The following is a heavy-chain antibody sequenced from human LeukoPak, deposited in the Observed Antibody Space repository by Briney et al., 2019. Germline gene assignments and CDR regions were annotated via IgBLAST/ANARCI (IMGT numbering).Heavy chain of an antibody. Sequence: SQTLSLTCTVSGGSISSGGYYWSWIRQPPGKGLEWIGYIYHSGSTNYNPSLKSRVTISVDKSKNQFSLKLSSVTAADTAVYYCAGTMVRGALNYFDYWGQGTLVTVSS. CDR2: IYHSGST. J-gene: IGHJ4*02. CDR1: GGSISSGGYY. V-gene: IGHV4-30-2*01. D-gene: IGHD3-10*01. CDR3: AGTMVRGALNYFDY.